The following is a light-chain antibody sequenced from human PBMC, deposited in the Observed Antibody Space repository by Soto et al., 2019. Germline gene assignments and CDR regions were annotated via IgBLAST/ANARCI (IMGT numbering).Light chain of an antibody. Sequence: EIVMTQSAATLSVSPGERGTLSCRASPTVRNRLAWYQHKPGQAPRLLISGASTGATGIPPRFRGSGSGTEFTLTVDTLQSEDIAIYYCQQYYHWPVTFGGGTKVDIK. CDR3: QQYYHWPVT. CDR1: PTVRNR. V-gene: IGKV3-15*01. CDR2: GAS. J-gene: IGKJ4*01.